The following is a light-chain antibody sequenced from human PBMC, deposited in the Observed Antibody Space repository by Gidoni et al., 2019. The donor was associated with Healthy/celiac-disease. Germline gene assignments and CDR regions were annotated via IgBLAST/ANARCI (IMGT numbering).Light chain of an antibody. CDR2: CAS. CDR1: QSVSSSD. V-gene: IGKV3-20*01. Sequence: ELVLKQSPGTMSLSPGERATLSCRSSQSVSSSDLAWYQQKPGQAPRLLLYCASSRSTGIPARFIGSGSGTDFTLTISRLVPEDFAVYYCQQYGSSPPWTFGQGTKVEIK. J-gene: IGKJ1*01. CDR3: QQYGSSPPWT.